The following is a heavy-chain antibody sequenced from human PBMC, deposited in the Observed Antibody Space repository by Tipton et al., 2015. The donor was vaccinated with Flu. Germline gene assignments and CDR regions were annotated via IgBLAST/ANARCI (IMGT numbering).Heavy chain of an antibody. J-gene: IGHJ4*02. CDR2: ISGYSGNT. CDR1: GYSLTSYP. V-gene: IGHV1-18*04. D-gene: IGHD2-2*01. CDR3: ARPGGPAAINPFSYFDF. Sequence: QSGPEVKKPGASVKVSCEASGYSLTSYPISWVRQAPGQGLEWMGWISGYSGNTNYAQNLQGRVTMTTDTSTNTAFMELRSLRSDDTAVYYCARPGGPAAINPFSYFDFWGQGTLVTVSS.